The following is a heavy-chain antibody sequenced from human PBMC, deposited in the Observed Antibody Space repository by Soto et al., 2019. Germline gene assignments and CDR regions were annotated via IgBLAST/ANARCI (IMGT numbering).Heavy chain of an antibody. CDR3: ARGGTMALDY. D-gene: IGHD3-10*01. CDR2: IYIGGST. J-gene: IGHJ4*02. V-gene: IGHV3-66*01. Sequence: GGSLRLSCAASGFTVSSKYMSWVRQAPGKGLEWVSVIYIGGSTYYADSVKGRFTISRDNSKNTLYLQMNSLRVEDTAVYYCARGGTMALDYWGQGTLVTVSS. CDR1: GFTVSSKY.